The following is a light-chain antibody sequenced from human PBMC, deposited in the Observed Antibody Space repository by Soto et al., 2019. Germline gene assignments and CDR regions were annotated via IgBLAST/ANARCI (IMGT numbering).Light chain of an antibody. CDR2: ENT. CDR1: SSDIGRHH. V-gene: IGLV1-51*02. J-gene: IGLJ1*01. CDR3: GTWDTRRSRV. Sequence: QSVLTQPPSVSAAPGQKVSISCSGSSSDIGRHHVSWYQQLPGTAPKLLIYENTKRPSGIPDRFSGSKSGTSATLGITGLQTGDEADYYCGTWDTRRSRVFGTGTKVTVL.